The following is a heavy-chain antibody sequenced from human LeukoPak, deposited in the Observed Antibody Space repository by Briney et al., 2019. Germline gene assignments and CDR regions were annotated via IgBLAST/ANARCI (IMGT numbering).Heavy chain of an antibody. Sequence: GGSLRLSCAASGFTFSSYGMNWVRQAPGKGPEWVSSISSISTYTHYADSVKGRFTISRDNSNNTLYLQLNNVRTEDTATYFCAKEQYPGYFDFWGQGSLVTVSA. CDR1: GFTFSSYG. J-gene: IGHJ4*02. V-gene: IGHV3-21*01. D-gene: IGHD1-14*01. CDR3: AKEQYPGYFDF. CDR2: ISSISTYT.